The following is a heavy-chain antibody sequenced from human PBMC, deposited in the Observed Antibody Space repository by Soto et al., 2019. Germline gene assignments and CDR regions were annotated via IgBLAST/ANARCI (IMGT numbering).Heavy chain of an antibody. Sequence: QVQLVQSGAEVKKSGASVKVSCKASGYTFSSYYIHWVRQAPGQGLEWMGTINPSGGSASCAQKFQDRVTMTRATSTSTVYMELSSLRSEHAATYYCARDLGSNCFYPWGQGTLVTISS. CDR3: ARDLGSNCFYP. J-gene: IGHJ5*02. V-gene: IGHV1-46*01. D-gene: IGHD3-10*01. CDR2: INPSGGSA. CDR1: GYTFSSYY.